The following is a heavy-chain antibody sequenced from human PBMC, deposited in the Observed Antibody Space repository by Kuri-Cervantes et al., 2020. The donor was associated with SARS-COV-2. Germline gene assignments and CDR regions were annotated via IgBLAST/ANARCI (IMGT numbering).Heavy chain of an antibody. CDR1: GFTFSSYA. Sequence: GESLKISCAASGFTFSSYAMHWVRQAPGKGLEWVAVISYDGSNKYYADSVKGRFTISRDNSRNTLYLQMNSLRTEDTAVYYCAKGGPMVRGEIRNNWFDPWGQGTLVTVSS. CDR3: AKGGPMVRGEIRNNWFDP. D-gene: IGHD3-10*01. J-gene: IGHJ5*02. V-gene: IGHV3-30*04. CDR2: ISYDGSNK.